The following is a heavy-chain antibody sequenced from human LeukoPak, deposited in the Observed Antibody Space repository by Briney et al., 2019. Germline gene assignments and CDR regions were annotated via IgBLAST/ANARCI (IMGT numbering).Heavy chain of an antibody. CDR1: GGSISSGGYS. CDR3: ARSPPWGPFDY. D-gene: IGHD7-27*01. Sequence: PSQTLSLTCAVSGGSISSGGYSWSWIRQPPGKGPEWIGYIYYSGSTNYNPSLKSRVTISVDTSKNQFSLKLSSVTAADTAVYYCARSPPWGPFDYWGQGTLVTVSS. J-gene: IGHJ4*02. CDR2: IYYSGST. V-gene: IGHV4-30-4*07.